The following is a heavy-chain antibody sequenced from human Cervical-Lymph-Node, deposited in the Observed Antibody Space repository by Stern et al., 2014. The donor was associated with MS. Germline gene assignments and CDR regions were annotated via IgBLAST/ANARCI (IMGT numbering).Heavy chain of an antibody. CDR2: ISSSGRVI. CDR3: ARDLLPRAMGALDF. V-gene: IGHV3-48*01. CDR1: GFSFNIYS. Sequence: EVQLVESGGGLVQPGGSLRLSCAASGFSFNIYSMNWVRQAPGKGLEWISYISSSGRVIYYADSVKGRFTISRDNAKSSLYLQMNSLRAEDTAIYYCARDLLPRAMGALDFWGQGTLVTVSS. J-gene: IGHJ4*02. D-gene: IGHD1-26*01.